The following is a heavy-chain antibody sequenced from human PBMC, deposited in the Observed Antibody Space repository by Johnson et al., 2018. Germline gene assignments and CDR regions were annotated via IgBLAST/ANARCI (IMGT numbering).Heavy chain of an antibody. V-gene: IGHV3-72*01. J-gene: IGHJ6*03. CDR3: ARERYDFWTYYMDV. D-gene: IGHD3-3*01. CDR2: SSNQANRFTT. Sequence: VQLVQSGGGLVQPGGSXRLSCAASGFTFSYHYMDWVRQAPGTGLEWVGSSSNQANRFTTYYSASVTGRFTISRDASDNLVYLQLKSLKTEDTAVYYCARERYDFWTYYMDVWGKGTMVTVSS. CDR1: GFTFSYHY.